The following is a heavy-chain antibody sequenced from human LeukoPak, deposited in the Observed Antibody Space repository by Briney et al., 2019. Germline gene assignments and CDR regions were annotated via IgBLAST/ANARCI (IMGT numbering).Heavy chain of an antibody. V-gene: IGHV4-59*08. J-gene: IGHJ4*02. CDR3: ARHTVSRAGGDFDY. CDR1: GASISSHY. D-gene: IGHD2-8*01. CDR2: IHYSGNT. Sequence: SETLSLTCSVSGASISSHYWSWIRQPPGKGLEWIGYIHYSGNTNSNPPLKSRVTISIDTSKNQFSLKLTSVTAADTAVYYCARHTVSRAGGDFDYWGQGTLVTVSS.